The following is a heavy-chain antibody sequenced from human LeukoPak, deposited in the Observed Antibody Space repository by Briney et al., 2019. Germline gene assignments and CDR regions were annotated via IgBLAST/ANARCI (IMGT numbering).Heavy chain of an antibody. CDR3: AKDRSAGCDSSLDAFDI. CDR1: GFTFSSYA. Sequence: AGGSLRLSCSASGFTFSSYAMSWVRQAPGKGLEWVSGIINRGGTTYYADSVKGRFTISRDNSKNTVYLQMNSLRAEDTAVYYCAKDRSAGCDSSLDAFDIWGQGTMVTVSS. J-gene: IGHJ3*02. D-gene: IGHD2-21*02. V-gene: IGHV3-23*01. CDR2: IINRGGTT.